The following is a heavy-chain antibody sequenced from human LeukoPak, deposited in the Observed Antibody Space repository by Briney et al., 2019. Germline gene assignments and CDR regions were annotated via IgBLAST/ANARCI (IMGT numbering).Heavy chain of an antibody. Sequence: GGSLRLSCAASGFTVSSNYMSWVRQAPGKGLEWVSVIYSGGSTYYADSVKGRFTISRDNSKNTLYLQMNSLRAEDTAVYYCARQGATPGHTAMANGFDYWGQGTLVTVSS. CDR1: GFTVSSNY. CDR2: IYSGGST. CDR3: ARQGATPGHTAMANGFDY. J-gene: IGHJ4*02. D-gene: IGHD5-18*01. V-gene: IGHV3-53*01.